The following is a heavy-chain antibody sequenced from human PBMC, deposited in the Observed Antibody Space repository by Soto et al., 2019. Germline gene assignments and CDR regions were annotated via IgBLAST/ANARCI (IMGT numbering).Heavy chain of an antibody. CDR1: GFTFSNAW. Sequence: EVQLVESGGGLVKPGGSLRLSCAASGFTFSNAWMSWVRQAPGKGLEWVGRIKSKTDGGTTDYAAPVKGRFTISRDDSKNTLYLQMNSXXTXXXAVYYCTTDPLGYCSSTSCLTTGYYFDYWGQGTLVTVSS. CDR2: IKSKTDGGTT. D-gene: IGHD2-2*01. CDR3: TTDPLGYCSSTSCLTTGYYFDY. V-gene: IGHV3-15*01. J-gene: IGHJ4*02.